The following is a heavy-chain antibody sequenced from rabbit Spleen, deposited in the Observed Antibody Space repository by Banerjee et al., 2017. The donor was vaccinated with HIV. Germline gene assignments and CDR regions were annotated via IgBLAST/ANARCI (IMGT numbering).Heavy chain of an antibody. J-gene: IGHJ6*01. CDR1: GFSFSSSDY. V-gene: IGHV1S40*01. D-gene: IGHD8-1*01. Sequence: QSLEESGGDLVKPGASLTLTCTASGFSFSSSDYMCWVRQAPGKGLEWIACIDSGSSGFTYFASWAKGRFTISKTSSTTVTLQMTSLTVADTAIYFCARDTGSSFSSYGMDLWGPGTLVTVS. CDR3: ARDTGSSFSSYGMDL. CDR2: IDSGSSGFT.